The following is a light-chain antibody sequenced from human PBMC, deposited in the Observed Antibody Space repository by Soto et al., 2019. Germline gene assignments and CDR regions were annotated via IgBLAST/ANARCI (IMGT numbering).Light chain of an antibody. CDR1: SSDVGGYNY. Sequence: QSALTQPASVSGSPGQSITISCTGTSSDVGGYNYVSWYQQYPGKAPKLMIYDVSSRPSGVSNRFSGSKSGNTASLTISWLQAEDEADYYCSSYTPSSTYVFGTGTKVTVL. CDR3: SSYTPSSTYV. CDR2: DVS. J-gene: IGLJ1*01. V-gene: IGLV2-14*03.